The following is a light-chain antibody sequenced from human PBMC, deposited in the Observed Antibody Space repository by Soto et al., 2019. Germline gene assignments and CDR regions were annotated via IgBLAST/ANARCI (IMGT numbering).Light chain of an antibody. J-gene: IGKJ1*01. Sequence: DIQMTQSPSSLSSSVGDRFTITCRASQSISSYLNWYQQKPGKAPKLLIYAASSLQSGVPSRFSGSGSGTDFTLTISSLQPEDFAIYYCQQSHDTPPTFGQGTKVDIK. CDR1: QSISSY. CDR2: AAS. V-gene: IGKV1-39*01. CDR3: QQSHDTPPT.